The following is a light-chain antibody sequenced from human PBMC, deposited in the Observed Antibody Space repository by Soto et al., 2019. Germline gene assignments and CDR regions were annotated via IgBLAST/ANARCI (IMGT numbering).Light chain of an antibody. CDR1: RIGSKS. V-gene: IGLV3-21*02. J-gene: IGLJ2*01. CDR2: DDS. Sequence: SYELTQPPSVSVAPGQTARITCGGNRIGSKSVHWFQQKPGQAPVLVVHDDSDRPSGIPERFSGSNSGGTATLTISRVEAGDDADYCCQVWDSRDDHRVFGGGTQLTVL. CDR3: QVWDSRDDHRV.